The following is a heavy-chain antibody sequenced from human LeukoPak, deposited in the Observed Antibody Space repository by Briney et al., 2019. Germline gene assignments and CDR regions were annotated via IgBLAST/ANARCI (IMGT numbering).Heavy chain of an antibody. J-gene: IGHJ6*03. CDR3: ARGSMVRGVTGLYYYYMDV. CDR2: IYHRGST. Sequence: SETLSLTCTVSGYSISSGFYWGWIRQPPGKGLEWIGCIYHRGSTYYNPSLKSRVTISVDTSKNQFSLKLSSVTAADTAVYYCARGSMVRGVTGLYYYYMDVWGKGTTVTVSS. V-gene: IGHV4-38-2*02. D-gene: IGHD3-10*01. CDR1: GYSISSGFY.